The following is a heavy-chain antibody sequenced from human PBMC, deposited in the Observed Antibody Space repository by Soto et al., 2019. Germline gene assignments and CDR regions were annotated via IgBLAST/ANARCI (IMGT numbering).Heavy chain of an antibody. CDR2: ISGSGGST. J-gene: IGHJ4*02. V-gene: IGHV3-23*01. CDR1: GFTFSSYA. CDR3: AKDPEYYYGSGRRLSGLADY. Sequence: EVQLLESGGGLVQPGGSLRLSCAASGFTFSSYAMSWVRQAPGKGLEWVSAISGSGGSTYYADSVKGRFTISRDNSKNTLYLQMNSLRAEDTAVYYCAKDPEYYYGSGRRLSGLADYWGQGTLVTVSS. D-gene: IGHD3-10*01.